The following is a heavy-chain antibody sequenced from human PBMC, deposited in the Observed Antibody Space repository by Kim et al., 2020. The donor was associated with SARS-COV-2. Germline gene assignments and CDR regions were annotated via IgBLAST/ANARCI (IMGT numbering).Heavy chain of an antibody. Sequence: YADSEKGRFTISRDNSKNALYLQMNSLRAEDTAVYYCAREGGYSYGPFDYWGQGTLVTVSS. CDR3: AREGGYSYGPFDY. D-gene: IGHD5-18*01. J-gene: IGHJ4*02. V-gene: IGHV3-30*01.